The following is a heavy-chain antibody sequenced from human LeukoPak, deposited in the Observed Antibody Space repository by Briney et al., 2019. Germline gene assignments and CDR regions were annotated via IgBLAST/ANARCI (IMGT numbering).Heavy chain of an antibody. V-gene: IGHV3-7*01. CDR2: IEQDGSDK. CDR3: ARDGTVTTLRPLDY. Sequence: PGGSLRLSCVASGFTFNSYSMTWVRQAPGKGLEWVANIEQDGSDKYYVDSVKGRFTISRDNAKNSLFLQMNSLRVEDTAVYYCARDGTVTTLRPLDYWGQGTLVTVSS. J-gene: IGHJ4*02. D-gene: IGHD4-17*01. CDR1: GFTFNSYS.